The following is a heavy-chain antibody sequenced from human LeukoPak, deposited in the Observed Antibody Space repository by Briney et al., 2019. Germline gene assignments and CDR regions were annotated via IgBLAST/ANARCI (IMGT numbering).Heavy chain of an antibody. D-gene: IGHD4-17*01. CDR2: INHSGST. CDR3: AREDPQTTVPEGLDV. Sequence: PSETLSLTCAVYGGSFSGYYWSWIRQPPGKGLEWIGEINHSGSTNINPSLKSRVTISVDMSKNQFSLKLSSVTAADTAVYYCAREDPQTTVPEGLDVWGQGTTVTVSS. J-gene: IGHJ6*02. V-gene: IGHV4-34*01. CDR1: GGSFSGYY.